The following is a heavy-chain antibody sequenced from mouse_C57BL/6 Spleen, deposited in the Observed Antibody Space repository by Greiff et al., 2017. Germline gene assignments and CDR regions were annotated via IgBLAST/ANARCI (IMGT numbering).Heavy chain of an antibody. CDR3: AIPGVGYYFAY. CDR1: GYTFTSYW. J-gene: IGHJ3*01. D-gene: IGHD2-3*01. Sequence: QVQLQQPGAELVKPGASVKLSYKASGYTFTSYWMHWVKQRPGQGLEWIGMIHPNSGSTNYNEKFKSKATLTVDKSSSTAYMQLSSLTSEDSAVYYCAIPGVGYYFAYWGQGTLVTVSA. CDR2: IHPNSGST. V-gene: IGHV1-64*01.